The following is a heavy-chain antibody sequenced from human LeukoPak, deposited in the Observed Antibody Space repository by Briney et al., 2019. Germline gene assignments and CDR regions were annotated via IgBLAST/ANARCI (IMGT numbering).Heavy chain of an antibody. Sequence: PSETLSLTCSVSGGSISDFHWGWLRQTPGKGLEWIGYIHHSGSTYYSPSLKSRVTISVDLSRNQFSLRLNSVTTADAAVYYCARGPITMVRGVVSHWYFDLWGRGTLVSVSS. CDR1: GGSISDFH. J-gene: IGHJ2*01. V-gene: IGHV4-59*01. D-gene: IGHD3-10*01. CDR2: IHHSGST. CDR3: ARGPITMVRGVVSHWYFDL.